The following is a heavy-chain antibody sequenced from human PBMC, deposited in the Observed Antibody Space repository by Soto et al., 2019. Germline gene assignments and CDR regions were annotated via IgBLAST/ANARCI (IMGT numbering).Heavy chain of an antibody. V-gene: IGHV3-53*01. CDR1: GFTVSSNY. CDR2: IYSGGST. CDR3: AKFGMATTKRSPPYYIDY. Sequence: EVQLVESGGGLIQPGGSLRLSCAASGFTVSSNYMSWVRQAPGKGLEWVSVIYSGGSTYYADSVKGRFTFSRDNSKNTLYLQMNSLRAEDTAVYYCAKFGMATTKRSPPYYIDYWGQGALVTVSS. D-gene: IGHD1-1*01. J-gene: IGHJ4*02.